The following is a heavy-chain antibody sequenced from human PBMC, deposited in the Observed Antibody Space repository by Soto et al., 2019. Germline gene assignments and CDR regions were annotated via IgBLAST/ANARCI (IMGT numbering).Heavy chain of an antibody. D-gene: IGHD1-7*01. CDR2: INSNSGGT. CDR1: GYTFTGYY. Sequence: GASVKVSCKASGYTFTGYYIHWVRQAPGQGLEWMGWINSNSGGTNYAQKFQGWVTMARDTSISTAYMELSRLKSDDTAVYYCARGGGNYGSVDYFDYWGQGTLVTVSS. V-gene: IGHV1-2*04. CDR3: ARGGGNYGSVDYFDY. J-gene: IGHJ4*02.